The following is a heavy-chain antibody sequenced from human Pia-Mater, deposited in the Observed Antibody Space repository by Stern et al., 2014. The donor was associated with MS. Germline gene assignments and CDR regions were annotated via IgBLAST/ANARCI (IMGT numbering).Heavy chain of an antibody. CDR2: INGGPGTT. CDR1: GYNFIDHA. V-gene: IGHV1-3*01. J-gene: IGHJ4*02. D-gene: IGHD4-11*01. Sequence: QLVQSGAEVKKPGASMTISCKTSGYNFIDHAIHWVRQAPGQRLEWMGWINGGPGTTKYSQKFQGRVSFTRDKAASAAYMDLSSLSPDDTAVYYCARQPDYSDFLDFCGQGTLVTVSS. CDR3: ARQPDYSDFLDF.